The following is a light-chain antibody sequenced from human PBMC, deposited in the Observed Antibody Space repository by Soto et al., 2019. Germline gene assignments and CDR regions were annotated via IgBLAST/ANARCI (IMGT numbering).Light chain of an antibody. J-gene: IGLJ7*01. CDR1: SSDVGGYNY. CDR3: SSYTSSSTPWV. V-gene: IGLV2-14*01. CDR2: EVS. Sequence: QSALTQPASVSGSPGQSITISCTGTSSDVGGYNYVSWYQQHPGKAPKLMIYEVSNRPSGVSNRFSGSKSGNTASLTISGLQAEDEADYYCSSYTSSSTPWVLGGGTQLTVL.